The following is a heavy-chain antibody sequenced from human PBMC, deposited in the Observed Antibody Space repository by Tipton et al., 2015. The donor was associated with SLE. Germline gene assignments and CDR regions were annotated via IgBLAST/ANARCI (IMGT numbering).Heavy chain of an antibody. J-gene: IGHJ2*01. CDR1: GDSITSYY. D-gene: IGHD6-13*01. CDR3: ARKRQGSSWYHWYFDL. V-gene: IGHV4-59*12. Sequence: TLSLTCTVSGDSITSYYWSWIRQPPGKGLEWIGYIYYSGSTNYNPSLKSRVTISVDTSKKQFSLKLSSVTAADTAVYYCARKRQGSSWYHWYFDLWGRGTLVTVSS. CDR2: IYYSGST.